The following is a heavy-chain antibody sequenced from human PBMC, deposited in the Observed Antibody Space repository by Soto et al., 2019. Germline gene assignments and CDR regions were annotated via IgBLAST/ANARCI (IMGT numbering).Heavy chain of an antibody. CDR1: GGTFSSYA. Sequence: QVQLVQSGAEVKKPGSSVKVSCKASGGTFSSYAISWVRQAPGQGLEWMGGIIPIFGTANYAQKFQGRVTISAYEPXSTAYMKLSSLRSEDTAVYYCASSVAKYYYYGMDVWGQGTTVTVSS. V-gene: IGHV1-69*12. D-gene: IGHD5-12*01. J-gene: IGHJ6*02. CDR3: ASSVAKYYYYGMDV. CDR2: IIPIFGTA.